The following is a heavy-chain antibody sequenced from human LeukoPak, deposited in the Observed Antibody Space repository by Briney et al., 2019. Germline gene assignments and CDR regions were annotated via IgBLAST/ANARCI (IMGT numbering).Heavy chain of an antibody. CDR1: GFTFNAFG. CDR2: ISYDGSNK. J-gene: IGHJ4*02. CDR3: AREGGESSGWYYFDY. D-gene: IGHD6-19*01. Sequence: PGGSLRLSCAASGFTFNAFGMNWVRQAPGKGLEWVAVISYDGSNKYYADSVKGRFTISRDNSKNTLYLQMNSLRAEDTAVYYCAREGGESSGWYYFDYWGQGTLVTVSS. V-gene: IGHV3-30*03.